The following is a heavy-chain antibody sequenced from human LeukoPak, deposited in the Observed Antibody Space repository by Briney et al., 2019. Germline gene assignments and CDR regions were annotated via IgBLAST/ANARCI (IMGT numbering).Heavy chain of an antibody. D-gene: IGHD2-15*01. CDR3: TRLASRRGPDKTSGQAYFDI. Sequence: GESLKISCKGSGYSFTTHWIAWVRQMPGKGLEWMGIIYPGDSEIKYSPSFQGQVTISADKSISTAYLQWSSLQAADTAMYYCTRLASRRGPDKTSGQAYFDIWGQGTLVTVSS. J-gene: IGHJ4*02. V-gene: IGHV5-51*01. CDR1: GYSFTTHW. CDR2: IYPGDSEI.